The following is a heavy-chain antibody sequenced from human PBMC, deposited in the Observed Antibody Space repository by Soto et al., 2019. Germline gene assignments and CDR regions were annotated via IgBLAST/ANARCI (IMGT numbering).Heavy chain of an antibody. J-gene: IGHJ6*02. D-gene: IGHD2-2*01. CDR1: GGPVSSGSHY. V-gene: IGHV4-61*01. CDR2: IYYSGCT. Sequence: EFLSLTCTVAGGPVSSGSHYWSWIRQHRGKGLEWVGYIYYSGCTNYNPSLKSRVTISVDTSKNHFSLKLSSVTAAETAVYYCASGRGYCSSNRYAPICGYHYAREVGGQGSPVIVT. CDR3: ASGRGYCSSNRYAPICGYHYAREV.